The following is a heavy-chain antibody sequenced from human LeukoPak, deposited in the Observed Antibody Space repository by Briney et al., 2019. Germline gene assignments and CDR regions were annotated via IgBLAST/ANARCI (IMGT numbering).Heavy chain of an antibody. D-gene: IGHD6-19*01. CDR2: INPSGGST. Sequence: ASVKVSCTASGYTFTSYYMHWVRQAPGQGLEWMGIINPSGGSTSYAQKFQGRVTMTRDTSTSTVYMELSSLRSEDTAVYYCARSSSGWSLWAYYFDYWGQGTLVTVSS. J-gene: IGHJ4*02. CDR3: ARSSSGWSLWAYYFDY. CDR1: GYTFTSYY. V-gene: IGHV1-46*01.